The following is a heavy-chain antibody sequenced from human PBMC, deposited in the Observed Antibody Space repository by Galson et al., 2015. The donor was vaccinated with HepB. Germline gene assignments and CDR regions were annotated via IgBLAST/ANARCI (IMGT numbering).Heavy chain of an antibody. CDR3: ARAGSYYYYYYGMDV. CDR2: INHSGST. CDR1: GGSFSGSY. J-gene: IGHJ6*02. D-gene: IGHD1-14*01. V-gene: IGHV4-34*01. Sequence: ETLSLTCAVYGGSFSGSYWSWIRQPPGKGLEWLGEINHSGSTNYNPSLKSRVTISVDTSKNQFSLKLSSVTAADTAVYYCARAGSYYYYYYGMDVWGQGTTVTVSS.